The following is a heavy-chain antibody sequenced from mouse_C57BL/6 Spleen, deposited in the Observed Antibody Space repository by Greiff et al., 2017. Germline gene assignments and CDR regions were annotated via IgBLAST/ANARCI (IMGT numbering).Heavy chain of an antibody. J-gene: IGHJ2*01. D-gene: IGHD2-1*01. CDR3: ARGWEYRAYGNYERYYFDY. CDR1: GYTFTGYW. CDR2: ILPGSGST. Sequence: QVQLQQSGAELMKPGASVKLSCKATGYTFTGYWIEWVKQRPGHGLEWIGEILPGSGSTNYNEKFKGKATFTADTSSNTAYMQLSSLTTEDSAIYYCARGWEYRAYGNYERYYFDYWGQGTTLTVSS. V-gene: IGHV1-9*01.